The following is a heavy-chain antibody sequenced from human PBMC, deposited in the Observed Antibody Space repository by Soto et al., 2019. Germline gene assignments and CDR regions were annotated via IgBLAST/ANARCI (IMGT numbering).Heavy chain of an antibody. CDR2: IRSDGSNI. D-gene: IGHD1-26*01. CDR1: GTIFSGYG. Sequence: LRLSCTTSGTIFSGYGMQWVRQAPGKGLEWVALIRSDGSNIQYADSVKGRFTISRDNSRKILYLQMDSLRADDTAVYYCARDGVGATTYFGYLDYWGQGAPVTVSS. V-gene: IGHV3-33*01. J-gene: IGHJ4*02. CDR3: ARDGVGATTYFGYLDY.